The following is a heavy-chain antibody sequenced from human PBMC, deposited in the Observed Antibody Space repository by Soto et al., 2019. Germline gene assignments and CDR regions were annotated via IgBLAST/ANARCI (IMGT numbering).Heavy chain of an antibody. V-gene: IGHV4-59*01. J-gene: IGHJ4*02. CDR1: GGSISSYY. D-gene: IGHD3-10*01. CDR3: ARLFYGSGSHFFDY. CDR2: IYYSGST. Sequence: SETLSLTCTVSGGSISSYYWSWIRQPPGKGLEWIGYIYYSGSTNYNPSLKSRVTISVDTSKNQFSLKLSSVTAADTAVYYCARLFYGSGSHFFDYWGQGTLVTVSS.